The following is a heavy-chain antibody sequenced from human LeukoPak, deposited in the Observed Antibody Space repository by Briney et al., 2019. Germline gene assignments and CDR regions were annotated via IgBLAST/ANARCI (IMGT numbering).Heavy chain of an antibody. D-gene: IGHD3-3*01. Sequence: SQTLSLTCTVSGGSISSGGYYWGWIRQPPGKGLEWIGYIYHSGSTYYNPSLKSRVTISVDRSKNQFSLKLSSVTAADTAVYYCAREWGRFLEWPGFDPWGQGTLVTVSS. CDR3: AREWGRFLEWPGFDP. CDR1: GGSISSGGYY. CDR2: IYHSGST. J-gene: IGHJ5*02. V-gene: IGHV4-30-2*01.